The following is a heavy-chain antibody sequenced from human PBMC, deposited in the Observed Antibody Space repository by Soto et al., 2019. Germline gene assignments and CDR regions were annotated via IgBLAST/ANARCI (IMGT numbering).Heavy chain of an antibody. CDR1: GFTFSSYA. J-gene: IGHJ4*02. D-gene: IGHD1-26*01. V-gene: IGHV3-30*04. CDR2: ISYDGSNK. CDR3: ARDASGSGSYPDY. Sequence: GGSLRLSCAASGFTFSSYAMHWVRQAPGKGLEWVAVISYDGSNKYYADSVKGRFTISRDNSKNTLYLQMNSLRAEDTAVYYCARDASGSGSYPDYWGQGTLVTVSS.